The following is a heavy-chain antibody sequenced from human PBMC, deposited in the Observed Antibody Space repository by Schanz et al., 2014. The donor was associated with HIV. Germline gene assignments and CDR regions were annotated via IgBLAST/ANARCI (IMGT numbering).Heavy chain of an antibody. Sequence: EVQLLESGGGLVQPGGSLRLSCAASRFTFSSFAMSWVRQAPGKGLEWVSAISGSGLSTYYADSVKGRFTISRDNSKNTLYLQMNSLRAEDTAVYYCARGSGPYYYYYGMDVWGQGTTVTVSS. D-gene: IGHD2-15*01. CDR3: ARGSGPYYYYYGMDV. CDR2: ISGSGLST. J-gene: IGHJ6*02. CDR1: RFTFSSFA. V-gene: IGHV3-23*01.